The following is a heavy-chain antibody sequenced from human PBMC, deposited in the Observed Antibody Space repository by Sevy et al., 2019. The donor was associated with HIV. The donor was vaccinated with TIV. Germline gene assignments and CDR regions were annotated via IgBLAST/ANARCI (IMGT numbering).Heavy chain of an antibody. J-gene: IGHJ5*02. CDR3: AIVGLRYFSGSSVYQGDWFDP. CDR1: GYTLTKLS. D-gene: IGHD2-15*01. CDR2: SDPQHGET. V-gene: IGHV1-24*01. Sequence: ASVNVSCKVSGYTLTKLSIHWVRQAPGKGLEWMGNSDPQHGETIYAQSFQGRVTMTEDTSTDTAFMELSSLTSEDTALYYCAIVGLRYFSGSSVYQGDWFDPWGQGTLVTVSS.